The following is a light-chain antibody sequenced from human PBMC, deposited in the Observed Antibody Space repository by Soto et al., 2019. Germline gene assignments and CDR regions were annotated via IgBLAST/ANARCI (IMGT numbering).Light chain of an antibody. CDR1: QSVSANF. CDR2: AAS. Sequence: EIVLTQSPGTLSLSPGEIATLSCRASQSVSANFVAWYQQKPGQPPRLFIYAASARAAGIPDRFSGSGSGTDFTLTISRLEPEDFAVYYCQQYGSSPYTFAQGTKLEI. J-gene: IGKJ2*01. V-gene: IGKV3-20*01. CDR3: QQYGSSPYT.